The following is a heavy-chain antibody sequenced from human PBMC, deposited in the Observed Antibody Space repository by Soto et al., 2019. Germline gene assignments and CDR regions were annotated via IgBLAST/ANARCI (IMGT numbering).Heavy chain of an antibody. CDR1: GDTFSNHT. Sequence: QVQLVQSGAEVKKPGSSVKVSCKASGDTFSNHTISWVRQAPGQGLEWMGRIIPILGVANYAQKFQGRVTITADKSTSTDYMELSSLRSAYTAVYYCARVAVMGTVTKGYYYYLDVWGKGTTVTVSS. J-gene: IGHJ6*03. D-gene: IGHD4-17*01. CDR3: ARVAVMGTVTKGYYYYLDV. CDR2: IIPILGVA. V-gene: IGHV1-69*04.